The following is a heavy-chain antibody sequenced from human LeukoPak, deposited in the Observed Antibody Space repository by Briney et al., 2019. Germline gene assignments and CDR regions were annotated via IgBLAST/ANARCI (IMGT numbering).Heavy chain of an antibody. V-gene: IGHV4-39*07. CDR1: GDSISSGNYY. J-gene: IGHJ4*02. CDR2: IYYSGST. D-gene: IGHD5-18*01. Sequence: SETLSLTCTVSGDSISSGNYYWGWIRQPPGKGLEWIGSIYYSGSTYYNPSLKSRVTISVDTSKNQLSLNLNSVTAADTAVYYCTRASRGYSYGFAEYWGQGTLVTVSS. CDR3: TRASRGYSYGFAEY.